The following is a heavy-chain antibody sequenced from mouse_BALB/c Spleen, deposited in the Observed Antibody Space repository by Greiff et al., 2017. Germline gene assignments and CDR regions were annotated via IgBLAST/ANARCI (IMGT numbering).Heavy chain of an antibody. V-gene: IGHV5-4*02. CDR1: GFTFSDYY. Sequence: EVHLVESGGGLVKPGGSLKLSCAASGFTFSDYYMYWVRQTPEKRLEWVATISDGGSYTYYPDSVKGRFTISRDNAKNNLYLQMSSLKSEDTAMYYCARDPYYRSYAMDYWGQGTSVTVSS. J-gene: IGHJ4*01. CDR2: ISDGGSYT. D-gene: IGHD2-14*01. CDR3: ARDPYYRSYAMDY.